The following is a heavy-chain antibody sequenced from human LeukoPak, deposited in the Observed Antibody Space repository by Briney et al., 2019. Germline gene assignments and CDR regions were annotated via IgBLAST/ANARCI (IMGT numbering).Heavy chain of an antibody. D-gene: IGHD3-22*01. V-gene: IGHV3-30*18. CDR1: GFTFSSYG. CDR2: ISYDGSNK. Sequence: PGGSLRLSCAASGFTFSSYGMHWVRQAPGKGLEWVAVISYDGSNKYYADSVKGRFTISRDNSKNTLYLQMSSLRAEDTAVYYCAKDQAYYYDSSGQYYFDYWGQGTLVTVSS. J-gene: IGHJ4*02. CDR3: AKDQAYYYDSSGQYYFDY.